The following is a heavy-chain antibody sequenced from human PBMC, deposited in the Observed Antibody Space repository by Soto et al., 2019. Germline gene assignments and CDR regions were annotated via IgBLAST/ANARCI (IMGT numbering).Heavy chain of an antibody. CDR3: ARDRGGYSSSWYCHSEGGVGFDY. Sequence: QVQLVQSGAEVKKPGASVKVSCKASGYTFTSYGISWVRQAPGQGLEWMGWISAYNGNTNYAQKLQGRVTMTTDTSTSTAYMELRSLRSDDQAVYYCARDRGGYSSSWYCHSEGGVGFDYWGQGTLVTVSA. CDR2: ISAYNGNT. J-gene: IGHJ4*02. CDR1: GYTFTSYG. V-gene: IGHV1-18*01. D-gene: IGHD6-13*01.